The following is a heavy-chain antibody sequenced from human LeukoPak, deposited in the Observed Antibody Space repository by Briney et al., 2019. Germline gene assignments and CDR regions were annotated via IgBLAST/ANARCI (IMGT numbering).Heavy chain of an antibody. V-gene: IGHV4-4*02. CDR3: ARGGYSYGLSAYFDY. CDR1: GGSISSSNW. J-gene: IGHJ4*02. CDR2: IYHSGST. D-gene: IGHD5-18*01. Sequence: SETLSLTCAVSGGSISSSNWWSWVRQPPGKGLEWLGEIYHSGSTNYNPSLKSPVTISVDKSKNQFSLKLSSVTAADTAVYYCARGGYSYGLSAYFDYWGQGTLVTVSS.